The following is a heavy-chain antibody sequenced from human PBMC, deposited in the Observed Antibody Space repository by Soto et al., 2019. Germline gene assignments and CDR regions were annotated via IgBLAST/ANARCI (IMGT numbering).Heavy chain of an antibody. CDR2: ISGGGGDT. CDR3: AKEAAPIGIPYLDY. Sequence: EVQLLESGGGFTQPGGSLRLSCAASGFTFNNYGMSWVRQAPGKRPEWVSGISGGGGDTYYADSVKGRFTISRDNSQNTLYMQMNSVRAEDTAVYYCAKEAAPIGIPYLDYWGQGTLVTVSS. D-gene: IGHD6-13*01. CDR1: GFTFNNYG. J-gene: IGHJ4*02. V-gene: IGHV3-23*01.